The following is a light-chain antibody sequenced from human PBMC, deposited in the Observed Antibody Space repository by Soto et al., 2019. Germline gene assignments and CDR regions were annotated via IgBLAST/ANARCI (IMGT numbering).Light chain of an antibody. CDR2: EVG. Sequence: QSALTQPASVSGSPGQSITIPCTGTSSDIGGYSYVSWYQQHSGKAPKLMIYEVGNRPSGVSDRFSGSKSGNTASLTISGLQAEDEAHYYCSSYTSSSALDVVFGGGTKLTVL. J-gene: IGLJ2*01. V-gene: IGLV2-14*03. CDR1: SSDIGGYSY. CDR3: SSYTSSSALDVV.